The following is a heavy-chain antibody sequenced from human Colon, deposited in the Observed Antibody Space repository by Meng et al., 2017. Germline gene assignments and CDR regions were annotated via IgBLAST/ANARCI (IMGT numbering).Heavy chain of an antibody. CDR2: IYYSGST. Sequence: QVPLPESGPGLVKPSQTLSLTCTFSGGSISSGGFYWSWIRQHPGKGLEWIGYIYYSGSTYYNPSLRSRVAISIDTSKNQFSLKLTSVTAADTAVYFCARTNYGDYNWFDPWGQGTLVTVSS. CDR1: GGSISSGGFY. CDR3: ARTNYGDYNWFDP. J-gene: IGHJ5*02. D-gene: IGHD4-17*01. V-gene: IGHV4-31*03.